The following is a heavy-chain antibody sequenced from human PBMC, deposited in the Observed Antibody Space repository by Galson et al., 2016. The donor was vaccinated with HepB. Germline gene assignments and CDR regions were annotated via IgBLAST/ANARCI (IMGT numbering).Heavy chain of an antibody. Sequence: QSGAEVKKPGESLKISCKASGYRFTTYWIGWVRQMPGKGLEWMGIIFPGDSDTRYSPSFQDPVTISADKSISTAYLQWSSLKASDSAMYYCARHTVVDGGEDLDASEFWGQGTMVTVSS. V-gene: IGHV5-51*01. CDR3: ARHTVVDGGEDLDASEF. J-gene: IGHJ3*01. D-gene: IGHD4-23*01. CDR1: GYRFTTYW. CDR2: IFPGDSDT.